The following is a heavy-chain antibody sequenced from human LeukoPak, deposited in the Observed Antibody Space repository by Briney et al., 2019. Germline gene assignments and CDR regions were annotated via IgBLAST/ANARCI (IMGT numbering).Heavy chain of an antibody. CDR3: ARGHSSGWYGLDY. CDR1: GYIFTSYG. V-gene: IGHV1-18*01. Sequence: ASVKVSCKASGYIFTSYGINWVRQAPGEGLEWMGWISAYNGNTNYAQKLQGIVTMTTDTSTSTAYMELRSLRSDDTAVYYCARGHSSGWYGLDYWGQGTLVTVSS. D-gene: IGHD6-19*01. CDR2: ISAYNGNT. J-gene: IGHJ4*02.